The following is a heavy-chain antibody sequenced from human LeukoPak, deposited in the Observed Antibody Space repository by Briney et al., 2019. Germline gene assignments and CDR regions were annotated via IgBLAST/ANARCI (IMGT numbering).Heavy chain of an antibody. CDR3: AKEEEWFGELPYFDY. Sequence: GGSLRLSCAASGFTLSSYAMTWVRQAPGRGLEWVSSVDGGGGGTYYADSVKGRFTISRDNSKNTLYLQMNSLRAEDTAVYYCAKEEEWFGELPYFDYWGQGTLVTVSS. CDR2: VDGGGGGT. J-gene: IGHJ4*02. D-gene: IGHD3-10*01. CDR1: GFTLSSYA. V-gene: IGHV3-23*01.